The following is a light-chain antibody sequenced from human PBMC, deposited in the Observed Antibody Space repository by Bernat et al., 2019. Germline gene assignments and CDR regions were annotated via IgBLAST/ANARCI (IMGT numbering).Light chain of an antibody. J-gene: IGLJ2*01. V-gene: IGLV2-8*01. CDR2: DVS. Sequence: QSALTQSPSASGSPGQSVTISCTGSSSDIGSYNYVSWYQQTPGKAPKLLIYDVSERPSGVPDRFSGAKSGNTASLTVSGLLLDDEGDYYCSSFADTHTLIFGGGTKLTVL. CDR3: SSFADTHTLI. CDR1: SSDIGSYNY.